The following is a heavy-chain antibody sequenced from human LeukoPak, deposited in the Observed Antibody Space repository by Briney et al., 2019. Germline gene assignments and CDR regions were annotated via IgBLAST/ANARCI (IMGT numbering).Heavy chain of an antibody. CDR3: ARGPVALPNDRLSLFFDF. J-gene: IGHJ5*01. V-gene: IGHV4-34*01. D-gene: IGHD2-8*01. CDR1: GASFNTYY. Sequence: KPSETLSLTCAVYGASFNTYYWTWIRQSPDKGLEWIGEVKHDGDTNVNPSLRSRVVMSVDASKNQFSLKMTSVTAADTAIYFCARGPVALPNDRLSLFFDFWGKGTLVTVSS. CDR2: VKHDGDT.